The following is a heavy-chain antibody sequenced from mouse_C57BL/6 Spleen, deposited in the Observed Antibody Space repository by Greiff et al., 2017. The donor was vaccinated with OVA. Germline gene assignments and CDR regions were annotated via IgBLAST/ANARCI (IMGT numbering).Heavy chain of an antibody. V-gene: IGHV8-8*01. D-gene: IGHD2-1*01. CDR1: GFSLSTFGMG. Sequence: QVTLKVSGPGILQPSQTLSLTCSFSGFSLSTFGMGVGWIRQPSGKGLEWLAHIWWDDDKYYNPALKSRLTISKDTSKNQVFLKIANVDTADTATYYCARMRRAYYYGNFRDYAMDYWGQGTSVTVSS. J-gene: IGHJ4*01. CDR3: ARMRRAYYYGNFRDYAMDY. CDR2: IWWDDDK.